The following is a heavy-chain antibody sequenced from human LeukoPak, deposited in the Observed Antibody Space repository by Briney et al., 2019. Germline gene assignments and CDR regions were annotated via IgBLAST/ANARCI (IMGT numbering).Heavy chain of an antibody. CDR2: ISSRGGST. CDR1: SLTVSSYA. CDR3: ASPLAPLVTGYYPHSS. V-gene: IGHV3-23*01. J-gene: IGHJ1*01. D-gene: IGHD3-9*01. Sequence: GRSLRLSCAASSLTVSSYAMTCVRQAPGKGLEWVSTISSRGGSTYYTDSVKGRFTISRNNPKNTLYLQMDSRRSEHPTIYFCASPLAPLVTGYYPHSSWGQGPGLGVSS.